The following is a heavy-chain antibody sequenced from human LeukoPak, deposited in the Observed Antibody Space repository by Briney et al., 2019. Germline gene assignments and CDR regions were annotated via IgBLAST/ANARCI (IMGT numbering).Heavy chain of an antibody. CDR1: GYTFTSYD. V-gene: IGHV1-8*02. D-gene: IGHD6-19*01. CDR3: ATHVNIGPIAVAGTWSDTFDI. CDR2: MNPNSGNT. J-gene: IGHJ3*02. Sequence: GASVKVSCKASGYTFTSYDINWVRQATGQGLEWMGWMNPNSGNTGYAQKFQGRVTMTEDTSTDTAYMELSSLRSEDTAVYYCATHVNIGPIAVAGTWSDTFDIWGQGTMVTVSS.